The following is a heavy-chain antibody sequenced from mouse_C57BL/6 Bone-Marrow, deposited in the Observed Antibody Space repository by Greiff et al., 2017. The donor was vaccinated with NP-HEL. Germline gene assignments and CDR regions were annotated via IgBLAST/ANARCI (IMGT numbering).Heavy chain of an antibody. CDR3: ARDRRLLFDD. CDR1: GYSITSGYY. V-gene: IGHV3-6*01. Sequence: EVKLMESGPGLVKPSQSLSLTCSVTGYSITSGYYWNWIRQFPGNKLEWMGYISYDGSNNYNPSLKNRISITRDTSKNQFFLKLNSVTTEDTATYYCARDRRLLFDDCGQGTTLTVSS. CDR2: ISYDGSN. J-gene: IGHJ2*01.